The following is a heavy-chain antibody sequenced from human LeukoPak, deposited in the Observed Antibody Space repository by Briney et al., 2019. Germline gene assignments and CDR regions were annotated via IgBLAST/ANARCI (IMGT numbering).Heavy chain of an antibody. J-gene: IGHJ3*02. CDR2: IWYDGSNK. CDR3: ARAQGSGHAFDI. Sequence: GGSLRLSCAASGFTFSSYGMHWVRPAPGKGLEWVAVIWYDGSNKYYADSVKGRFTISRDNSKNTLYLQMNSLRAEDTAVYYCARAQGSGHAFDIWGQGTMVTVSS. CDR1: GFTFSSYG. V-gene: IGHV3-33*01. D-gene: IGHD2-15*01.